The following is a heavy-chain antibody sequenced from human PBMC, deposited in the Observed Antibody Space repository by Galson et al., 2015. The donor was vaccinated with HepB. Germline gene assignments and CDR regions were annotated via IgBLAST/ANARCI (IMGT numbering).Heavy chain of an antibody. Sequence: LSLTCAVYGGSFSGYYWSWIRQPPGKGLEWIGEINHSGSTNYNPSLKSRVTISVDTSKNQFSLKLSSVTAADTAVYYCARGLTTVTTDYYYYMDVWGKGTTVTVSS. CDR1: GGSFSGYY. CDR2: INHSGST. V-gene: IGHV4-34*01. D-gene: IGHD4-11*01. CDR3: ARGLTTVTTDYYYYMDV. J-gene: IGHJ6*03.